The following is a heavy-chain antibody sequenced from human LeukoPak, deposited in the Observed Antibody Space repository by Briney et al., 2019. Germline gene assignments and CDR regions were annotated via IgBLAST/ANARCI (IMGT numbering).Heavy chain of an antibody. CDR2: INPNSGGT. V-gene: IGHV1-2*02. CDR1: RYTFSDNY. CDR3: AREGPIVGATHLVDY. J-gene: IGHJ4*02. Sequence: AAVKVSCKDSRYTFSDNYIHWVRQAPGQGVGRMGWINPNSGGTNYAQKFQGRVTMTRDTSISTAYMELSRLRSDDTDVYYCAREGPIVGATHLVDYWGQGTLVTVSS. D-gene: IGHD1-26*01.